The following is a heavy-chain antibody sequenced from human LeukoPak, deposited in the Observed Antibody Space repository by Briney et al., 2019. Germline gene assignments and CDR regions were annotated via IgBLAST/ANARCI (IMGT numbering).Heavy chain of an antibody. J-gene: IGHJ5*02. CDR3: AKGPAITIFGNWFDP. V-gene: IGHV3-9*01. CDR1: GFTFDDYA. D-gene: IGHD3-3*01. Sequence: GGSLRLSCAASGFTFDDYAILWVRQAPGKGLEWVSGISWNSGSIGYADSVKGRFTISRDNAKNSLYLQMNSLRAEDTALYYCAKGPAITIFGNWFDPWGQGTLVTVSS. CDR2: ISWNSGSI.